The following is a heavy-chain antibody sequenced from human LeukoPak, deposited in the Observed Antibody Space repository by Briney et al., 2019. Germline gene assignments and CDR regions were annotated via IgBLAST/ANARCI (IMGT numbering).Heavy chain of an antibody. CDR2: IYYNGST. CDR3: ARGYSYYYYYGMDV. CDR1: GGSISSYY. D-gene: IGHD4-11*01. V-gene: IGHV4-59*01. Sequence: KASETLSLTCTVSGGSISSYYWSWIRQPPGKGLEWIGYIYYNGSTNYNPSLKSRVTISVDTSKNQFSLKLSSVTAADTAVYYCARGYSYYYYYGMDVWGQGTTVTVSS. J-gene: IGHJ6*02.